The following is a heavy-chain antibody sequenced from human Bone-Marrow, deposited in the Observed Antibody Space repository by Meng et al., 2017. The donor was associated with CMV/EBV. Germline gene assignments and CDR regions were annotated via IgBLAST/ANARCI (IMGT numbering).Heavy chain of an antibody. D-gene: IGHD3-3*01. CDR2: IYYSGST. Sequence: SWVRQPPGKGLEWIGYIYYSGSTYYNPSLKSRVTISVDTSKNQFSLKLSSVTAADTAVYYCARTRITIFGVVIGFDWFDPWGQGTLVTVSS. J-gene: IGHJ5*02. V-gene: IGHV4-30-4*08. CDR3: ARTRITIFGVVIGFDWFDP.